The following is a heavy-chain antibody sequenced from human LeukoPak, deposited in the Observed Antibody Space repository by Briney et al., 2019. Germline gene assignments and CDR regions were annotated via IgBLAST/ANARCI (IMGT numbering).Heavy chain of an antibody. CDR1: GYSLYELS. CDR3: ATEKDLLLDS. J-gene: IGHJ5*01. D-gene: IGHD1-26*01. CDR2: FDPGDDET. V-gene: IGHV1-24*01. Sequence: EASVNVSCKVSGYSLYELSTHWVRQAPGQGLEWMGGFDPGDDETIYAQKFQGGVTMTEDTSTDTAYLELSSLRSEDTAVYFCATEKDLLLDSWGQGTPVTVSS.